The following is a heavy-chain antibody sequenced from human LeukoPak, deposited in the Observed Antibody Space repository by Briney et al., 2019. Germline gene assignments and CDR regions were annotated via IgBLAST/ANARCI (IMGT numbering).Heavy chain of an antibody. Sequence: ASVKVSCKASGYTFTSYYMHWVRQPPGQGLEWMGLINTSGSSTRYAQNFQGRLSLTRDISTSNDYIELNSLRGEDTAVYYCAKVANYYYGSESYYCFEQWGQGTPVTASS. J-gene: IGHJ4*02. V-gene: IGHV1-46*01. CDR2: INTSGSST. CDR3: AKVANYYYGSESYYCFEQ. CDR1: GYTFTSYY. D-gene: IGHD3-10*01.